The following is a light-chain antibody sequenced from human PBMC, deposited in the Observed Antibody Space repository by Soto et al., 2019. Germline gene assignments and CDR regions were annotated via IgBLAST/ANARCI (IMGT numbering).Light chain of an antibody. CDR3: LQHNTYPYT. CDR1: QGISNL. V-gene: IGKV1-17*01. CDR2: AAS. Sequence: IQMTHSPSSLSASVGDRVTITCRASQGISNLLGWFQHKPGKAPKRLIYAASSLQGGVPSRFSGSGSGTDFTLTITGLQPEDFADYYCLQHNTYPYTLGQGTKLELK. J-gene: IGKJ2*01.